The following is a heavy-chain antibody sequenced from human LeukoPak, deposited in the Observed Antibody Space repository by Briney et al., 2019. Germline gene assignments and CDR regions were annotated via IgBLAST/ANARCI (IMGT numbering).Heavy chain of an antibody. CDR3: ARPYYYDSRIDP. D-gene: IGHD3-22*01. J-gene: IGHJ5*02. Sequence: PSETLSLTCTVSGGCISSGDYYWSWIRQPPGKGLEWIGYTYYSGSTYYNPSLKSRATISVDTSKNQFSLKLTSVTAADTAVYYCARPYYYDSRIDPWGQGTLVTVSS. CDR1: GGCISSGDYY. V-gene: IGHV4-30-4*01. CDR2: TYYSGST.